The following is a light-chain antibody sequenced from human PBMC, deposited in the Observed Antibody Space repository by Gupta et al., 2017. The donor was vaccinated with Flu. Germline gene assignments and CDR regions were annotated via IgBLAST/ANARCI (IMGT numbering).Light chain of an antibody. Sequence: DIQMTQSPSSLSASVGDRVTITCQASQDISNYLNWYQQKPGKAPKLLIYDASNLETGVPSRFSGSGYGTDFTFTISSLQPEDFAKYYCQHEDNLPITFGRGTKVEIK. CDR2: DAS. CDR3: QHEDNLPIT. V-gene: IGKV1-33*01. CDR1: QDISNY. J-gene: IGKJ4*01.